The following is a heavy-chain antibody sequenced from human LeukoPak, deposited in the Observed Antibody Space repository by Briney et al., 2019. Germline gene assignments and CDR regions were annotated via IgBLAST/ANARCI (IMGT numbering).Heavy chain of an antibody. CDR1: GFTFSSYA. J-gene: IGHJ4*02. V-gene: IGHV3-23*01. Sequence: PGRSLRLSCAASGFTFSSYAMSWVRQAPGKGLEWVSAISGSGGSTYYADSVKGRFTISRDNSKNKQYLQMNSLRAEDTAVYYCAKSVLRYCSGGSCYSRVYFDYWGQGTLVTVSS. CDR2: ISGSGGST. CDR3: AKSVLRYCSGGSCYSRVYFDY. D-gene: IGHD2-15*01.